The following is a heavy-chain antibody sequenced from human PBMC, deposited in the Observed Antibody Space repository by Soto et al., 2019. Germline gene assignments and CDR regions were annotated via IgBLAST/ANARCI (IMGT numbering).Heavy chain of an antibody. J-gene: IGHJ6*02. CDR1: GGSISSGDYY. CDR2: IYYSGST. D-gene: IGHD3-3*01. V-gene: IGHV4-30-4*01. CDR3: ARDKRITIFGVVIEGDPTDYYVMAV. Sequence: SETLSLTCTVSGGSISSGDYYWSWIRQPPGKGLEWIGYIYYSGSTYYNPSLKSRVTISVDTSKNQFSLKLSSVTAADTAVYYCARDKRITIFGVVIEGDPTDYYVMAVWGQGTTVTVSS.